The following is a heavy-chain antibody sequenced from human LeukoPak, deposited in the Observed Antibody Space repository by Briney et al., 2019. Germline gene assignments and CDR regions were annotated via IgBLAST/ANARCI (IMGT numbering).Heavy chain of an antibody. CDR2: IYYSGNT. J-gene: IGHJ4*02. V-gene: IGHV4-59*08. CDR1: GVSIPTNY. D-gene: IGHD2-21*02. Sequence: SETLSLTCTVSGVSIPTNYWSWVRQPPGKGLEWIGYIYYSGNTNYNPSLKSRVTMSLDTSKNQVSLKLTSVTAADTAVYYCATGGDRRKVGYWGQGTLVTVSS. CDR3: ATGGDRRKVGY.